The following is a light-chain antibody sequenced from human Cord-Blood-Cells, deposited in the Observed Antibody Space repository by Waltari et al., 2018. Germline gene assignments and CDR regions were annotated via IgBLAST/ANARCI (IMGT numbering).Light chain of an antibody. CDR1: QSVSSSY. J-gene: IGKJ2*01. CDR2: GAS. Sequence: EIVLTQSPGTLSLSPGESATLSCRASQSVSSSYLAWYQQKPGQAPRLLIYGASSRATGIPDRFSGSGSGTDVTLTISRLEPEDFAVYYCQQYGSSPMYTFGQGTKLEIK. CDR3: QQYGSSPMYT. V-gene: IGKV3-20*01.